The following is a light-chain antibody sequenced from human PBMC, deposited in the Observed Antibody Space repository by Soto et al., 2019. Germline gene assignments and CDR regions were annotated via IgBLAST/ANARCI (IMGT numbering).Light chain of an antibody. Sequence: EIVLTQSPGTLSLSPGERATLSCRASQSISNNYLAWYQQRPGQAPRLLIYGASSRATGIPDRFSGSGSGTDFTLTISRLEPEDFAVYYCHHFGSLPETFGQGTNVE. CDR2: GAS. J-gene: IGKJ1*01. CDR1: QSISNNY. V-gene: IGKV3-20*01. CDR3: HHFGSLPET.